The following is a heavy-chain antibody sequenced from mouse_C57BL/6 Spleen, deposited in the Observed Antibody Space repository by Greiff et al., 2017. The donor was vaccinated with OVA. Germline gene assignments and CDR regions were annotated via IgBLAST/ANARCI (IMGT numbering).Heavy chain of an antibody. CDR3: ARKEVWYFDV. CDR1: GYTFTSYW. CDR2: IYPGSGST. Sequence: VQLQQPGAELVKPGASVKMSCKASGYTFTSYWIPWVKQRPGQGLEWIGDIYPGSGSTNYNEKFKSKATLTVDTSSSTAYMQRSSLTSEDSAVYDCARKEVWYFDVWGTGTTVTVSS. V-gene: IGHV1-55*01. J-gene: IGHJ1*03.